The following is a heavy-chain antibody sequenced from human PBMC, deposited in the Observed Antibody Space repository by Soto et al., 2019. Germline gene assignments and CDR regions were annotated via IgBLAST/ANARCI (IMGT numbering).Heavy chain of an antibody. V-gene: IGHV4-59*08. CDR2: IYYSGST. CDR3: ARVFSSHLVWFDP. Sequence: PSETLSLTCTVSGGSISSYYWSWIRQPPGKGLEWIGYIYYSGSTNYNPSLKSRVTISVETSKNQFSLKLSSVTAADTAVYYCARVFSSHLVWFDPWGQGALVTVSS. J-gene: IGHJ5*02. CDR1: GGSISSYY.